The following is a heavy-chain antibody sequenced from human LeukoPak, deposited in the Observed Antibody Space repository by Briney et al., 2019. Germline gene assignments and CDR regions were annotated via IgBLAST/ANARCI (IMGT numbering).Heavy chain of an antibody. CDR1: GFTFSSYA. CDR3: AKDRSTTVTTTSTFDY. J-gene: IGHJ4*02. V-gene: IGHV3-23*01. CDR2: ISGSGGST. D-gene: IGHD4-17*01. Sequence: GGSLRLSCAASGFTFSSYAMSWVRQAPGKGLEWVSAISGSGGSTYYADSVKGRFTISRDNSKNTLYLQMNSLRAEDTALYYCAKDRSTTVTTTSTFDYWGQGTLVTVSS.